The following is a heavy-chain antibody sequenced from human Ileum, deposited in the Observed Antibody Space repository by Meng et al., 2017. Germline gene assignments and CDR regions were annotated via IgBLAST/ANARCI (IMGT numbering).Heavy chain of an antibody. V-gene: IGHV4-34*01. J-gene: IGHJ2*01. D-gene: IGHD1-26*01. CDR1: GGFFSAYY. CDR2: INHSATT. CDR3: ARSERSVYWYFDL. Sequence: QGQLQQWGAGLLRPSETLSLTCGVYGGFFSAYYWTWIRQPPGKGLEWIGEINHSATTYYSPSLMGRVSVSVDTSKNQFSLKLTSVTAADTAVYYCARSERSVYWYFDLWGRGTLVTVSS.